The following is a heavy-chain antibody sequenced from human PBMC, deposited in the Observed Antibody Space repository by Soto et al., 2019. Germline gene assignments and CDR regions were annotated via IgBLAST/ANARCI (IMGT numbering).Heavy chain of an antibody. Sequence: GGSLRLSCAASGFTFSSSAMHWVRQSPGKGLEWVAVISSDGGNEFYSYDPSKEFYADSVKARFAVSRDNSNNTLFLQMNNLRPEDTAVYYCATGGEGPYFDSWGQGTLVTVSS. CDR1: GFTFSSSA. CDR2: ISSDGGNEFYSYDPSKE. J-gene: IGHJ4*02. D-gene: IGHD3-16*01. CDR3: ATGGEGPYFDS. V-gene: IGHV3-30*01.